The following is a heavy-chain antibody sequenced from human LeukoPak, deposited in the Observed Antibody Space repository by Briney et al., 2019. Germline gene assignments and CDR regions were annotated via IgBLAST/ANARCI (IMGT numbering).Heavy chain of an antibody. CDR3: ARVPWYYDSSGYPGHYYCMDV. D-gene: IGHD3-22*01. V-gene: IGHV4-59*11. Sequence: SETLSLTCTVSGGSINSHYWSWIRQPPGKGLEWIGYISYSGRTNYNPSLKSRVTISVDTSKNQFSLKLSSVTAVDTAVYYCARVPWYYDSSGYPGHYYCMDVWGKGTTVTVSS. CDR2: ISYSGRT. J-gene: IGHJ6*03. CDR1: GGSINSHY.